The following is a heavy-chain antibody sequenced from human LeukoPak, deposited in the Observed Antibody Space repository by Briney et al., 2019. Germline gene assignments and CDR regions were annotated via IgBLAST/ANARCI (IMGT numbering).Heavy chain of an antibody. J-gene: IGHJ3*02. Sequence: SVKVSCKASGGTFSSYAISWVRQAPGQGLEWMGGIIPIFGTANYAQKFQGRVTITADESTSIAYMELSSLRSEDTAVYYCARARLADCSSTSCYAWYSGYDRIDAFDIWGQGTMVTVSS. CDR1: GGTFSSYA. V-gene: IGHV1-69*13. CDR2: IIPIFGTA. CDR3: ARARLADCSSTSCYAWYSGYDRIDAFDI. D-gene: IGHD2-2*01.